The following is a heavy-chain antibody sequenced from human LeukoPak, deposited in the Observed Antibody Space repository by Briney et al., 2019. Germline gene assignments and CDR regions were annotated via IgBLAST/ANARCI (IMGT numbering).Heavy chain of an antibody. V-gene: IGHV3-23*01. D-gene: IGHD2-15*01. CDR1: GFTFSSYA. CDR2: ISGSGDTT. J-gene: IGHJ4*02. Sequence: PGGSLRLSCAASGFTFSSYAISWVRQAPGKGLEWVSGISGSGDTTYYADSVKGRFTISRDNSKNTLYLQMNSLRVEDTAVYYCAKDLGSGIFDYWGQGTLVTVSS. CDR3: AKDLGSGIFDY.